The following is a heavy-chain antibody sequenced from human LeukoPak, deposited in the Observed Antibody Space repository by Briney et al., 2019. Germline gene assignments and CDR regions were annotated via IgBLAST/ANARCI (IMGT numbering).Heavy chain of an antibody. CDR2: IYPGDSDT. V-gene: IGHV5-51*01. J-gene: IGHJ5*02. Sequence: GESLKISCKGSGYSFTSYWIGWVRQMPGKGLEWMGIIYPGDSDTRYSPSFQGQVTISADKSISTAYLQWNSLKASDTAMYYCARHFSYGSGSYYTNWFDPWGQGTLVTVSS. CDR3: ARHFSYGSGSYYTNWFDP. D-gene: IGHD3-10*01. CDR1: GYSFTSYW.